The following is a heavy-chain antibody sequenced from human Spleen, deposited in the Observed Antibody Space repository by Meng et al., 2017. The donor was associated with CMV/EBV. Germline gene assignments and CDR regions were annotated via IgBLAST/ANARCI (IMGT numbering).Heavy chain of an antibody. CDR3: AKDIEGTAMVTDY. CDR2: ISWNSDTL. J-gene: IGHJ4*02. Sequence: GGSLRLSCAASGFTFDDYAMHWVRQAPGKGLEWVSGISWNSDTLGYADSVKGRFTISRDNAKNSLYLQMNSLRAEDTALYYCAKDIEGTAMVTDYWGQGTLVTVSS. D-gene: IGHD5-18*01. CDR1: GFTFDDYA. V-gene: IGHV3-9*01.